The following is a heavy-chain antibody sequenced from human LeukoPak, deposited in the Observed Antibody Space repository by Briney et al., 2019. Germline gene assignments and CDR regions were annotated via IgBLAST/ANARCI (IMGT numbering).Heavy chain of an antibody. V-gene: IGHV4-39*01. Sequence: SETLSLTCTVSGGSISSSNYYWAWIRQPPGRGLEWIGSICHNGGTYYNPSLKSRVSISVDTSKNQFSVRVISVTAADTAVYYCARPTKDTAFQGYDSWGQGVLVTVAS. J-gene: IGHJ4*02. D-gene: IGHD5-18*01. CDR3: ARPTKDTAFQGYDS. CDR2: ICHNGGT. CDR1: GGSISSSNYY.